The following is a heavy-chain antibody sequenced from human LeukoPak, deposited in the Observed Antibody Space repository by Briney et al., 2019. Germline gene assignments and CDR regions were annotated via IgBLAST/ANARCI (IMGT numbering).Heavy chain of an antibody. Sequence: GGSLRLSCIVSTFTNNNFAMSWVRQAPGKGLEWVAHISGSGGSSYYADSVKGRFTISRDNSNNTIHLQVNSLRAEDTAVYYCARAPDYYDSSGYLYFDYWGQGTLVTVSS. D-gene: IGHD3-22*01. CDR1: TFTNNNFA. V-gene: IGHV3-23*01. CDR2: ISGSGGSS. CDR3: ARAPDYYDSSGYLYFDY. J-gene: IGHJ4*02.